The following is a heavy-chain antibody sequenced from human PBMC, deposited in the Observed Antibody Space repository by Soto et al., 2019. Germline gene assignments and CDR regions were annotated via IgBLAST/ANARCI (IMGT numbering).Heavy chain of an antibody. J-gene: IGHJ4*02. D-gene: IGHD3-10*01. Sequence: GGSLRLSCAASGFTFSSYAMSWVRQAPGKGLEWVSAISGSGGSTYYADSVKGRFTISRDNSENTLYLQMNSLRAEDTAVYYCANQKPIITMVRGVIISWGQGTLVTVSS. CDR2: ISGSGGST. V-gene: IGHV3-23*01. CDR3: ANQKPIITMVRGVIIS. CDR1: GFTFSSYA.